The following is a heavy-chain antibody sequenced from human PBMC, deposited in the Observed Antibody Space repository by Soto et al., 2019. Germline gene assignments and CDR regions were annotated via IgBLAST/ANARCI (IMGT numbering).Heavy chain of an antibody. CDR1: GAALNIGNYY. CDR3: APGTIATKHITWFDH. J-gene: IGHJ5*02. CDR2: IYVTGAV. Sequence: SETVSLTCCGSGAALNIGNYYLSWIRQVPGKCLEWFGPIYVTGAVDYNSSLRDRITISQDTSKRQFSLNLMLVDAAYTAVYYCAPGTIATKHITWFDHWCKG. D-gene: IGHD1-1*01. V-gene: IGHV4-30-4*02.